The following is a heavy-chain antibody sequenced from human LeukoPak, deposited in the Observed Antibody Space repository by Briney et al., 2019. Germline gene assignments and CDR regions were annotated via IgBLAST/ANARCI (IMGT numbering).Heavy chain of an antibody. J-gene: IGHJ4*02. D-gene: IGHD3-9*01. CDR1: GGSISSSSYY. CDR3: ARVAPRNSDILTDPPY. V-gene: IGHV4-39*07. Sequence: SETLSLTCTVSGGSISSSSYYWGWIRQPPGKGLEWIVSIYYSGSTYYNPSLKRRVTISVDTSKNQFSLKLSSVTAADTAVYYCARVAPRNSDILTDPPYWGQGALVTVSS. CDR2: IYYSGST.